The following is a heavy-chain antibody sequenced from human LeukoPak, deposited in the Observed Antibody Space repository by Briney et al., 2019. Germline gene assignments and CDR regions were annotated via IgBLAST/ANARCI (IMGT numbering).Heavy chain of an antibody. D-gene: IGHD6-19*01. J-gene: IGHJ4*02. CDR1: GFTFSSYW. Sequence: GGSLRLSCAASGFTFSSYWMSWVRQAPGKGLEWVANIKQDGSEKYYVDSVKGRFTISRDSAKNSLYLQMNSLRAEDTAVYYCARGARQWLVPDFDYWGQGTLVTVSS. CDR3: ARGARQWLVPDFDY. CDR2: IKQDGSEK. V-gene: IGHV3-7*01.